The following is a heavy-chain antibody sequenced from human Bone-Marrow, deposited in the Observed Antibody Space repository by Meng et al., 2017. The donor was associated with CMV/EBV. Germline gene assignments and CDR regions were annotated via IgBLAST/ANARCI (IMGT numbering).Heavy chain of an antibody. J-gene: IGHJ4*02. CDR3: ARGGYGDYEYDY. CDR2: INHSGGT. CDR1: GGSFSGYH. V-gene: IGHV4-34*01. Sequence: SETLSLTCAVYGGSFSGYHWNWIRQPPGKGLEWIGEINHSGGTNYNPSLKSRITISVDTSKNQFSLKLSSVTAADTAVYYCARGGYGDYEYDYWGQGTLVTVSS. D-gene: IGHD4-17*01.